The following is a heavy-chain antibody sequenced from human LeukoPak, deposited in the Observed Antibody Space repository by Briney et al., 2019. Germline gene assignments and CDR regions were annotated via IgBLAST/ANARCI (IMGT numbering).Heavy chain of an antibody. Sequence: GASVKVSCKASGGTFTSYYMHWVRQAPGQGLEWMGIINPSGGSAIYAQNFQGRVTMTRDTSTSTFYMELSSLRSEDTAVYFCARDVASSGYYWDWGQGTLVTVSS. CDR3: ARDVASSGYYWD. D-gene: IGHD3-22*01. J-gene: IGHJ4*02. CDR1: GGTFTSYY. V-gene: IGHV1-46*01. CDR2: INPSGGSA.